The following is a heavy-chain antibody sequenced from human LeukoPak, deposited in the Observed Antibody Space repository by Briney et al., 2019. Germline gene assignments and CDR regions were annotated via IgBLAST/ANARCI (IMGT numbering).Heavy chain of an antibody. CDR1: GFTFSSYA. CDR2: ISYDGSNK. J-gene: IGHJ3*01. D-gene: IGHD4-17*01. Sequence: GGSLRLSCAASGFTFSSYAMHWVRQAPGKGLEWVAVISYDGSNKYYADSVKGRFTISRDNSKNTLYLQMNSLRAEDTAVYYCARGHDYGGHAFDVWGHGTMVTVSS. V-gene: IGHV3-30-3*01. CDR3: ARGHDYGGHAFDV.